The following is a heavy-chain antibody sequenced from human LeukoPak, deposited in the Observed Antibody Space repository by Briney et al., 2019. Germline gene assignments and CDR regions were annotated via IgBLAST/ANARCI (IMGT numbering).Heavy chain of an antibody. J-gene: IGHJ4*02. CDR2: ISSSGSTI. D-gene: IGHD3-10*01. CDR3: ARDWLNTMVRGPDY. Sequence: PGGSLRLSCAASGFTFSDYYMSWIRQAPGKGLEWVSYISSSGSTIYYAESVKGRFTISRDNAKNSLYLQMNSLRAEDTAVYYCARDWLNTMVRGPDYWGQGTLVTVSS. CDR1: GFTFSDYY. V-gene: IGHV3-11*04.